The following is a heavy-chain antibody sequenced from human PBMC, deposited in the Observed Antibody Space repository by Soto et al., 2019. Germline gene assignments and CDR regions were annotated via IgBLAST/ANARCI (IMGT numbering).Heavy chain of an antibody. D-gene: IGHD3-9*01. CDR1: GFTFSSYG. V-gene: IGHV3-30*18. CDR3: AKIPPILTGYPFDY. J-gene: IGHJ4*02. CDR2: ISYDGSNK. Sequence: PGGSLRLSCAASGFTFSSYGMHWVRQAPGKGLEWVAVISYDGSNKYYADSVKGRFTISRDNSKNTLYLQMNSLRAEDTAVYYCAKIPPILTGYPFDYWGQGTLVTVSS.